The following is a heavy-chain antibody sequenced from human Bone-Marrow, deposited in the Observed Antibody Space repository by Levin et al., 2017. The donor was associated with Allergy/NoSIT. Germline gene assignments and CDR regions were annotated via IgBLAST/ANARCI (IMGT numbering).Heavy chain of an antibody. CDR1: GFTFSSYA. D-gene: IGHD3-22*01. CDR2: ISGSGGST. V-gene: IGHV3-23*01. Sequence: GESLKISCAASGFTFSSYAMSWVRQAPGKGLEWVSAISGSGGSTYYADSVKGRFTISRDNSKNTLYLQMNSLRAEDTAVYYCARITLRYYYDSSGRNNWFDPWGQGTLVTVSS. CDR3: ARITLRYYYDSSGRNNWFDP. J-gene: IGHJ5*02.